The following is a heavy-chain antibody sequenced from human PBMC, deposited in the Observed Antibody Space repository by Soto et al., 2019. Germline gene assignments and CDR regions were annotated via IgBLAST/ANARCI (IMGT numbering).Heavy chain of an antibody. CDR1: GGSFSGYY. D-gene: IGHD5-18*01. V-gene: IGHV4-34*01. J-gene: IGHJ4*02. Sequence: SETLSLTCAVYGGSFSGYYWSWIRQPPGKGLEWIGEINHSGSTNYNPSLKSRVTISVDTSKNQFSLKLSSVTAADTAVYYCARGVIRYSYARFDYWGQGTLVTVSS. CDR2: INHSGST. CDR3: ARGVIRYSYARFDY.